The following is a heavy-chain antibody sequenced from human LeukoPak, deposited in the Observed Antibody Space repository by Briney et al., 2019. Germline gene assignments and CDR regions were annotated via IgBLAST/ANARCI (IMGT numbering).Heavy chain of an antibody. CDR3: AKGHRYCTSGNCNSAVDY. V-gene: IGHV3-23*01. D-gene: IGHD2-15*01. CDR2: IGGGGGST. CDR1: GFTFSSYA. J-gene: IGHJ4*02. Sequence: PGGSLRLSCAASGFTFSSYAMSWVRQAPGKGLEWVSTIGGGGGSTDYTDSVKGRFTISRDNSKNTLYLQMNSLGAEDTAVYYCAKGHRYCTSGNCNSAVDYWGQGTLVTVSS.